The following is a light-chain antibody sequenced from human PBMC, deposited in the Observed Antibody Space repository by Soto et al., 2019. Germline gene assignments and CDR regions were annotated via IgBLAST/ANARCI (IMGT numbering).Light chain of an antibody. Sequence: QSVLTQPPSVSGAPGXXXXXXXTGSSSNIXAGYDVHWYQQRPGTAPKLLIYGNKNRPSGVPDRFSGSKSGTSASLAITGLQAEDEADYYCQSYDSSLSGSYVFGTGTKLTVL. J-gene: IGLJ1*01. CDR2: GNK. CDR3: QSYDSSLSGSYV. CDR1: SSNIXAGYD. V-gene: IGLV1-40*01.